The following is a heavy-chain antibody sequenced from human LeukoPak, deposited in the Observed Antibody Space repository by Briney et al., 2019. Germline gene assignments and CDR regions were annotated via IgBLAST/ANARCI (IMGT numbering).Heavy chain of an antibody. Sequence: PGRSLRLSCAASGFTFSSYGMHWVRQAPGKGLEWVSVISYDGSNEFYADSVKGRFTISRDNFKNTLFLQMNSLRPEDTAVYYCAKDLSIVGATGANWFDPWGQGTLVTVSS. CDR3: AKDLSIVGATGANWFDP. D-gene: IGHD1-26*01. V-gene: IGHV3-30*18. CDR2: ISYDGSNE. CDR1: GFTFSSYG. J-gene: IGHJ5*02.